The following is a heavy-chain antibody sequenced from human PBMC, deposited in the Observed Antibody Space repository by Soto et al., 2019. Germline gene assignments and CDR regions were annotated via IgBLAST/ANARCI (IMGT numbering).Heavy chain of an antibody. CDR2: ISAYNDNT. Sequence: GASVKVSCKASGYTFTSYGLSWVRQAPGQGLEWMGWISAYNDNTNYAQKLQDRVTMTTDTSTTTAYMELRSLRSDDTAVYYCARVLLWFGDDRPVAFDYWGQGTLVTVSS. CDR1: GYTFTSYG. D-gene: IGHD3-10*01. CDR3: ARVLLWFGDDRPVAFDY. J-gene: IGHJ4*02. V-gene: IGHV1-18*01.